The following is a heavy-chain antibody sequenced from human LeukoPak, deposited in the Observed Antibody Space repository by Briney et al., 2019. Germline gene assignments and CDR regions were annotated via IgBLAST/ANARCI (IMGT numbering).Heavy chain of an antibody. V-gene: IGHV1-18*01. D-gene: IGHD6-13*01. CDR2: IGAYSANT. J-gene: IGHJ4*02. CDR1: GYTFTSYG. Sequence: GASVKVSCKASGYTFTSYGITWVRQAPGQGLEWMGWIGAYSANTNYAQKFQGRVSLTADTSTSTAYMELTTLTSDDTAVYYCARGSSYTSSWHEDYWGQGTLVTVSS. CDR3: ARGSSYTSSWHEDY.